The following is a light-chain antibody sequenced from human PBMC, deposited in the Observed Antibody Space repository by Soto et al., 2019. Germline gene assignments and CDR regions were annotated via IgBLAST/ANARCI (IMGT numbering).Light chain of an antibody. J-gene: IGKJ5*01. CDR3: LQYNNWPRT. V-gene: IGKV3-15*01. CDR1: QSFSSN. CDR2: GAS. Sequence: EIKVPQSPAKLSVAAGGGATLSYRASQSFSSNLAWYQQKPGQAPRLLIYGASTRATGVPARFSGSGSGTESTLTISILQSEDFAVYSCLQYNNWPRTFGQGTRLEIK.